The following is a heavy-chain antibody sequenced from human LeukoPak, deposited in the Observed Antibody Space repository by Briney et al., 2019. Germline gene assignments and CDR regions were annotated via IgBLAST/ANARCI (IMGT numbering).Heavy chain of an antibody. CDR2: IYSGGAT. CDR1: GITVNTNY. CDR3: ARESYVWGSYRPDWFDY. Sequence: GGSLRLSCAASGITVNTNYMSWVRQAPGKGLEWVSIIYSGGATFYADSVKGRFTISRETSKNTLWLQMNSLRAEDTAVYYCARESYVWGSYRPDWFDYWGQGTLVTVSS. V-gene: IGHV3-66*01. J-gene: IGHJ4*02. D-gene: IGHD3-16*02.